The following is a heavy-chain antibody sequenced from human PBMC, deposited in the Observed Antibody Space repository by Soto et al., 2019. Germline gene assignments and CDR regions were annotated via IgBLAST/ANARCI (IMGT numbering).Heavy chain of an antibody. CDR3: AKIPYYDSGSHPPDY. CDR1: GFTFSTFA. CDR2: ISNSGGNT. V-gene: IGHV3-23*01. Sequence: GGSLRLSCAAYGFTFSTFAMTWVRQAPGKGLEWVSGISNSGGNTYYADSVKGRFSISRDNSKSTLYLQMNSLRAEDTAVYYCAKIPYYDSGSHPPDYWGQGTLVTVSS. J-gene: IGHJ4*02. D-gene: IGHD3-10*01.